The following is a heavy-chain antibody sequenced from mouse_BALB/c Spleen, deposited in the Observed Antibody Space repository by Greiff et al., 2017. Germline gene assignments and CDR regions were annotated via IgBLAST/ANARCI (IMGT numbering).Heavy chain of an antibody. CDR2: INPSNGRT. V-gene: IGHV1S81*02. CDR1: GYTFTSYW. D-gene: IGHD1-2*01. CDR3: ARRGTTATYYYAMDY. J-gene: IGHJ4*01. Sequence: QVQLQQPGAELVKPGASVKLSCKASGYTFTSYWMHWVKQRPGQGLEWIGEINPSNGRTNYNEKFKSKATLTVDKSSSTAYMQLSSLTSEDSAVYYCARRGTTATYYYAMDYWGQGTSVTVSS.